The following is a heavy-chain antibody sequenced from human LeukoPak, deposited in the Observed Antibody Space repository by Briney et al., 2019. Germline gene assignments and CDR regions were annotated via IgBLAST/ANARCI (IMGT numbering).Heavy chain of an antibody. CDR2: INPNSGGT. J-gene: IGHJ3*01. D-gene: IGHD3-10*01. Sequence: ASVTVSCKASGYMFTGYYMHWVRQAPGQGLEWMGWINPNSGGTNYAQKFQGRVTMTRDTSISTAYMELSSLRSDDTAVYYCARDLYYYGSGSYYDVFDVWGQGTMVTVSS. CDR3: ARDLYYYGSGSYYDVFDV. CDR1: GYMFTGYY. V-gene: IGHV1-2*02.